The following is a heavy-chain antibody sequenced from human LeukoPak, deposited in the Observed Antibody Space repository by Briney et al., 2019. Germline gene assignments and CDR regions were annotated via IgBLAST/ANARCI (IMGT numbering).Heavy chain of an antibody. CDR3: ARGRYCSADICSGGDAFDI. CDR1: AGSTNNYY. J-gene: IGHJ3*02. D-gene: IGHD2-15*01. CDR2: IYTRGST. Sequence: PSETLSLTCTVAAGSTNNYYWSWIRQPAGKGLEWIGRIYTRGSTNYNPSLKIRVTMSVDTSKTQFSLKPSSVTAADTAAYYCARGRYCSADICSGGDAFDIWGQGTMVSVSS. V-gene: IGHV4-4*07.